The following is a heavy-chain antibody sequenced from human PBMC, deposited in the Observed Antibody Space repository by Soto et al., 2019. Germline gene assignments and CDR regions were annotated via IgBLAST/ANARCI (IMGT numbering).Heavy chain of an antibody. CDR2: INPNSGGT. CDR1: GYTFTGYY. J-gene: IGHJ5*02. V-gene: IGHV1-2*02. Sequence: ASVKVSCKASGYTFTGYYMHCVRQAPGQGLEWMGWINPNSGGTNYAQKFQGRVTMTRDTSISTAYMELSRLRSDDTAVYYCARAPNPYSSSSGWFDPWGQGTLVTVSS. D-gene: IGHD6-6*01. CDR3: ARAPNPYSSSSGWFDP.